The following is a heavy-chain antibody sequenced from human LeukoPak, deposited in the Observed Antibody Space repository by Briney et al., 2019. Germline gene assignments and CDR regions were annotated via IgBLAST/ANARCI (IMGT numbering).Heavy chain of an antibody. V-gene: IGHV3-23*01. D-gene: IGHD6-13*01. CDR2: ISVGGGNT. CDR3: AKWFGSSRALDQ. Sequence: GGSLRHSCAASGFTFSSYAMTWVRQAPGKGLERVSGISVGGGNTYYTDSVKGRFTISRDDSTNTLYLQMNSLRSEDTAVYYCAKWFGSSRALDQWGQGTLVTVSS. CDR1: GFTFSSYA. J-gene: IGHJ4*02.